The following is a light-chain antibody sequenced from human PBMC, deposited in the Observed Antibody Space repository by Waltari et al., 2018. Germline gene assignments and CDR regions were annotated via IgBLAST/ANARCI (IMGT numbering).Light chain of an antibody. V-gene: IGKV3-20*01. CDR2: DAS. Sequence: EIVLTQSPGTLSLSPGERATLYCRASESVSSSYLAWYQQKPGQAPRLLIYDASSRATGFPDRFSGSGSGTDFTLTISRLEPEDFAVYYCQQYGSSPFTFGGGTKVEIK. J-gene: IGKJ4*01. CDR3: QQYGSSPFT. CDR1: ESVSSSY.